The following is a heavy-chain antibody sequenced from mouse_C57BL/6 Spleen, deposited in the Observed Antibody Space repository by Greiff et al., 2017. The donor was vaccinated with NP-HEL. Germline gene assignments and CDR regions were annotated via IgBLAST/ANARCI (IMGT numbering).Heavy chain of an antibody. CDR2: ISSGSSTI. D-gene: IGHD2-4*01. Sequence: EVKVVESGGGLVKPGGSLKLSCAASGFTFSDYGMHWVRPAPEKGLEWVAYISSGSSTIYYADTVKGRFTISRDNAKNTLFLQMTSLRSEDTAMYYCARHLYYDYGPVAYWGQGTLVTVSA. V-gene: IGHV5-17*01. CDR3: ARHLYYDYGPVAY. J-gene: IGHJ3*01. CDR1: GFTFSDYG.